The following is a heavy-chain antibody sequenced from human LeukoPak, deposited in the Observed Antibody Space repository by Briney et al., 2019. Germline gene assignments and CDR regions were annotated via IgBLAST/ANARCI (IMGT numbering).Heavy chain of an antibody. D-gene: IGHD4-17*01. CDR3: ARDSPLHDYVVHLPDNYYYGMDV. J-gene: IGHJ6*02. CDR2: IKQDGSQK. V-gene: IGHV3-7*01. CDR1: GFTFSSYW. Sequence: GGSLRLSCAASGFTFSSYWMSWVRQAPGKGLEWVANIKQDGSQKYYVDSMEGRFTISRDNARDSLYLQMNSLRAEDTAVYYCARDSPLHDYVVHLPDNYYYGMDVWGQGTTVTVSS.